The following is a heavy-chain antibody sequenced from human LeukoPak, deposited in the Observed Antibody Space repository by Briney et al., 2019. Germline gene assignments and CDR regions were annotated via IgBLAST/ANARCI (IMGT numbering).Heavy chain of an antibody. CDR2: INHSGST. V-gene: IGHV4-34*01. CDR3: ARKLVFYYYYYMDV. Sequence: SETLSLTCAVYGGSFSGYYWSWIRQPPGRGLEWIGEINHSGSTNYNPSLKSRVTISVDTSKNQFSLKLSSVTAADTAVYYCARKLVFYYYYYMDVWGKGTTVTVSS. J-gene: IGHJ6*03. D-gene: IGHD3-9*01. CDR1: GGSFSGYY.